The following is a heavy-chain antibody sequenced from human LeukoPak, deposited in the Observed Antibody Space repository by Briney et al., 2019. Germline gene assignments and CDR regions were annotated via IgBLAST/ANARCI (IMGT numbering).Heavy chain of an antibody. CDR3: ARGYCSGGSCYSYYYYNYMDV. CDR1: GCSISSSSYY. Sequence: PSETLSLTCTVSGCSISSSSYYWGWIRQPPGKGLEWIGSIHYSGSTNYNPSRKSRVTISVDTSKNQFSLKLSSVTAADTAVYYCARGYCSGGSCYSYYYYNYMDVWGKGTTVTVSS. J-gene: IGHJ6*03. CDR2: IHYSGST. D-gene: IGHD2-15*01. V-gene: IGHV4-39*07.